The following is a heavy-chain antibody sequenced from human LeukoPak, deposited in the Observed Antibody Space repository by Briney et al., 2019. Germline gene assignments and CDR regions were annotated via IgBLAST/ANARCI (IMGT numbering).Heavy chain of an antibody. Sequence: GASVKVSCKASGYTFTSYGISWVRQAPGQGLEWMGWISAYNGNTNYAQKLQGRVTMTTDTSTSTAYMELRSLRSDDTAVYYCARGSYVEMVPYCYYGMDVWGQGTTVTVSS. CDR3: ARGSYVEMVPYCYYGMDV. D-gene: IGHD5-24*01. CDR1: GYTFTSYG. V-gene: IGHV1-18*01. CDR2: ISAYNGNT. J-gene: IGHJ6*02.